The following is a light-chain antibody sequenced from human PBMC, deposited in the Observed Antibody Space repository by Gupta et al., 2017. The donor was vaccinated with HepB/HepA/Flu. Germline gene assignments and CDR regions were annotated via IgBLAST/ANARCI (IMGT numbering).Light chain of an antibody. CDR3: QQYGTSPRT. CDR2: GAS. Sequence: EIVLTQSPGTLFLSPGERATLSRRASQIISSTYLAWYQQKPGQAPRLFIYGASSRATGIPDRFSGSGSGTDFNLTISRLEPEDFAVYYCQQYGTSPRTFGQGTKVEVK. V-gene: IGKV3-20*01. J-gene: IGKJ1*01. CDR1: QIISSTY.